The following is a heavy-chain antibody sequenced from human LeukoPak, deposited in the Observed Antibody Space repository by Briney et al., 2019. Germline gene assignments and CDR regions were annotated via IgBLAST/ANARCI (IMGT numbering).Heavy chain of an antibody. CDR1: EYSFTSYW. CDR3: ARADQYVSLTGHYNGFVWLRR. CDR2: IFPGDSDT. D-gene: IGHD3-9*01. Sequence: GESLKISCKGSEYSFTSYWIGGVRQIPGKGLEWMGIIFPGDSDTKYSPSLQGQVTISVDKSISTAYLLWGSLKASDTAMYYCARADQYVSLTGHYNGFVWLRRWGQGTLVTVSS. V-gene: IGHV5-51*01. J-gene: IGHJ4*02.